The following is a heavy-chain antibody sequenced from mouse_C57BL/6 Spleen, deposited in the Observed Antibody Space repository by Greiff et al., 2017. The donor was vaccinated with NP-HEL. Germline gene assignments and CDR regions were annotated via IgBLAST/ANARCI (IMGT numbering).Heavy chain of an antibody. CDR1: GYAFSSSW. V-gene: IGHV1-82*01. D-gene: IGHD1-1*01. CDR3: ARSIYYYGSRFAY. J-gene: IGHJ3*01. Sequence: VKLVESGPELVKPGASVKISCKASGYAFSSSWMNWVKQRPGKGLEWIGRIYPGDGDTNYNGKFKGKATLTADKSSSTAYMQLSSLTSEDSAVYFCARSIYYYGSRFAYWGQGTLVTVSA. CDR2: IYPGDGDT.